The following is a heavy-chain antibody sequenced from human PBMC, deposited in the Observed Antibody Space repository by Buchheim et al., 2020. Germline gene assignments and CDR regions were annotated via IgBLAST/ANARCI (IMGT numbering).Heavy chain of an antibody. J-gene: IGHJ4*02. CDR3: VRDGVIRTPAVGRGFWSDY. D-gene: IGHD3-3*01. V-gene: IGHV3-7*01. CDR2: IKQDGSEE. Sequence: EVQLVESGGGLVQPGGSLRLSCATSGFIFSTYWMSWVRQAPGKGLEWVATIKQDGSEEHYVDSVKGRFTISRDSAKHLLHLQMTSLRAADTAVYYCVRDGVIRTPAVGRGFWSDYWGQGTL. CDR1: GFIFSTYW.